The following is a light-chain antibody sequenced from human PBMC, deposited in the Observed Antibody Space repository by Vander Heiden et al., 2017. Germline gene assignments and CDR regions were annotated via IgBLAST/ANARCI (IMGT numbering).Light chain of an antibody. Sequence: SYVLTHPTSVSVAQGKTARITCGGNNIGSKSVHWYQQKPGQPPVLVIYYDSDRPAGIPERFSGSNSGNTATLTISSVEAGDEADYYCQVWDSSSEWVFGGGTKLTVL. CDR1: NIGSKS. J-gene: IGLJ3*02. V-gene: IGLV3-21*04. CDR3: QVWDSSSEWV. CDR2: YDS.